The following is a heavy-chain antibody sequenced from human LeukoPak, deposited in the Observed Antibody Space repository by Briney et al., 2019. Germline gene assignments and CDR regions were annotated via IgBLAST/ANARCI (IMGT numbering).Heavy chain of an antibody. J-gene: IGHJ4*02. CDR1: GGSISSYY. Sequence: SETLSLTCTVSGGSISSYYWTWIRQPPGKGLEWIGYIYYSGSTNYNPSLKSRVTISLDTSKNQFSLKLSSVTAADTAVYYCARWSRDGYNYFDYWGQGTLVTVPS. CDR2: IYYSGST. D-gene: IGHD5-24*01. CDR3: ARWSRDGYNYFDY. V-gene: IGHV4-59*01.